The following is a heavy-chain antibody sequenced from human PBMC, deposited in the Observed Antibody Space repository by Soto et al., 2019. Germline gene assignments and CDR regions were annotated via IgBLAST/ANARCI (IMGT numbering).Heavy chain of an antibody. J-gene: IGHJ6*02. CDR1: GFTFSTYA. V-gene: IGHV3-23*01. D-gene: IGHD4-17*01. CDR2: ITGSGGST. Sequence: GSLRLSCAASGFTFSTYAMIWVRQAPGKGLEWVSVITGSGGSTYYADSVKGRFTISRDTSKNTLFLQMNSLRAEDTAVYYCAKDRYGDLPYYFYYMDVWGQGTTVTVS. CDR3: AKDRYGDLPYYFYYMDV.